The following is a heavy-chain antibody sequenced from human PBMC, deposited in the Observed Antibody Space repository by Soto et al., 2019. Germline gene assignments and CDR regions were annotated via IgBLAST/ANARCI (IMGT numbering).Heavy chain of an antibody. CDR1: GDIVSSNSAA. V-gene: IGHV6-1*01. CDR2: TYYRSKWYN. J-gene: IGHJ6*02. CDR3: ARETRASYYFYGMDV. Sequence: SQTLSLTCAISGDIVSSNSAAWNWIRQSPSRGLEWLGRTYYRSKWYNDYAVSVKSRITINPDTSKNQSSLQLNSVTPEDTAVYSCARETRASYYFYGMDVWGQGTTVTVSS.